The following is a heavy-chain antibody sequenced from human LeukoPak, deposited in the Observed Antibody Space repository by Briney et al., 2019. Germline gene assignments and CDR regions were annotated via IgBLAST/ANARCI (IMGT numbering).Heavy chain of an antibody. V-gene: IGHV3-30-3*01. J-gene: IGHJ4*02. CDR2: ISYDGSNK. D-gene: IGHD2-2*01. CDR1: GFTFSSYA. CDR3: AREKGGQLYYFDY. Sequence: PGGSLRLSCAASGFTFSSYAMHCVRQAPGKGLEWVAVISYDGSNKYYADSVKGRFTISRDNSKNTLYLQMNSLRAEDTAVYYCAREKGGQLYYFDYWGQGTLVTVSS.